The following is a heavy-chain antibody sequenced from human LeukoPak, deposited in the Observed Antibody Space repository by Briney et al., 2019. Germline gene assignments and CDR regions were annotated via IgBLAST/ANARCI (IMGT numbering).Heavy chain of an antibody. CDR2: IYYSGST. Sequence: SETLSLTCTVSGGSISSSSYYWGWIRQPPGKGLEWIGGIYYSGSTYYNPSLKSRVTISVDTSKNKFSLKLNSVTAADTAVYYCARPAYRGSYYDAFDIWGQGTMVTVSS. J-gene: IGHJ3*02. CDR1: GGSISSSSYY. D-gene: IGHD1-26*01. CDR3: ARPAYRGSYYDAFDI. V-gene: IGHV4-39*01.